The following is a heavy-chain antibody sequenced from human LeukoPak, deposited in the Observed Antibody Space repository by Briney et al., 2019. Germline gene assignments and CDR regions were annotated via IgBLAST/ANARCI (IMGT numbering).Heavy chain of an antibody. V-gene: IGHV3-11*04. J-gene: IGHJ3*02. CDR1: GFTFSDYY. CDR2: ISGSGSTI. CDR3: AREAVITIFGVVSDAFDI. D-gene: IGHD3-3*01. Sequence: GGSLRLSCAASGFTFSDYYMSWIRQAPGKGLEWVSYISGSGSTIYYADSVKGRFTISRDNAKNSLYLQMNSLRAEDTAVYYCAREAVITIFGVVSDAFDIWGQGTMVTVSS.